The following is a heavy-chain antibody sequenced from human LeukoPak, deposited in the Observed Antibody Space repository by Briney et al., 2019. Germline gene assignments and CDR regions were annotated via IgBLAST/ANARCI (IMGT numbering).Heavy chain of an antibody. CDR1: GGSFSGYY. J-gene: IGHJ6*03. Sequence: SETLSLTCAVYGGSFSGYYWSWIRQPPGKGLEWIGEINHSGSTNYNPSLKSRVTISVDTSKNQFSLKLSSVTAADTAVYYCARSVPYYDFWSGYYRFSNYYYMDVWGKGTTVTVSS. CDR2: INHSGST. D-gene: IGHD3-3*01. V-gene: IGHV4-34*01. CDR3: ARSVPYYDFWSGYYRFSNYYYMDV.